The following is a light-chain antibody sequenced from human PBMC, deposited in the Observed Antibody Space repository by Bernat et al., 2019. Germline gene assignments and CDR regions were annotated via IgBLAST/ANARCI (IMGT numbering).Light chain of an antibody. CDR1: QGISSY. V-gene: IGKV1-8*01. CDR2: AAS. CDR3: QQYYSYPNT. J-gene: IGKJ2*01. Sequence: AIRMTQSPSSFSASTGDRVTITCRASQGISSYLAWYQQKPGKAPKLLIYAASTLQSGVPSRFSGSGSGTDLPLTISCLQSEDFATYYCQQYYSYPNTFGQGTKLEIK.